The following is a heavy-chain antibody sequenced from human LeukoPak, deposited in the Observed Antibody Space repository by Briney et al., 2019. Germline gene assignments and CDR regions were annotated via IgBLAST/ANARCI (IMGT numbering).Heavy chain of an antibody. CDR3: ARGLQENLAWLQAFTAFDI. Sequence: ASVKVSCKASGYTFNTYGITWVRQAPGQGLEWMGWISGYNGKTKYAQKLQGRVTMTTDTSTNTAYMELRSLRSDDTAVYYCARGLQENLAWLQAFTAFDIWGQGTMVTVSS. D-gene: IGHD4-11*01. V-gene: IGHV1-18*01. CDR1: GYTFNTYG. CDR2: ISGYNGKT. J-gene: IGHJ3*02.